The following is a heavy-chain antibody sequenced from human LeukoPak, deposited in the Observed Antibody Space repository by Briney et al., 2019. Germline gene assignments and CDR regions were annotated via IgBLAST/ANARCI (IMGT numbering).Heavy chain of an antibody. D-gene: IGHD5-18*01. CDR1: GGSFSGYY. Sequence: SETLSLTCAVYGGSFSGYYWSWIRQPPGKGLEWIGEINHSGSTNYNPSLKSRVTISVDTSKNQFSLKLSSVTAADTAVYYCARSLKVTAWFDPWGQGTLVTVSS. CDR3: ARSLKVTAWFDP. CDR2: INHSGST. J-gene: IGHJ5*02. V-gene: IGHV4-34*01.